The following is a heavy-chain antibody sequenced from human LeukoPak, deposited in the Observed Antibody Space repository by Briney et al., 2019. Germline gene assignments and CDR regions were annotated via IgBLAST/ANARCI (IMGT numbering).Heavy chain of an antibody. CDR1: GGSFSGYY. CDR3: ARRFNRYSYALSRPFDY. CDR2: INHSGST. Sequence: SETLSLTCAVYGGSFSGYYWSWIRQPPGKGLEWIGEINHSGSTNYNPSLKSRVTISVDTSKNQFSLKLSSVTAADTAVYYCARRFNRYSYALSRPFDYWGQGTLVTVSS. V-gene: IGHV4-34*01. D-gene: IGHD5-18*01. J-gene: IGHJ4*02.